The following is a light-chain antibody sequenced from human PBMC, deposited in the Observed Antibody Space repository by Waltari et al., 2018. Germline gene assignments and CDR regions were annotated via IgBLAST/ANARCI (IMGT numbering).Light chain of an antibody. V-gene: IGKV1-39*01. J-gene: IGKJ1*01. CDR2: AAS. CDR3: QQSYTTPPWT. Sequence: DIQMTQSPSSLSASVGDRVTITCRARQSISGYVNWYQQKPGKAPRFLIYAASNLQSGVPSRFAGSGSGTDVSLTISSLQPEDFGTYFCQQSYTTPPWTFGQGTKVKIK. CDR1: QSISGY.